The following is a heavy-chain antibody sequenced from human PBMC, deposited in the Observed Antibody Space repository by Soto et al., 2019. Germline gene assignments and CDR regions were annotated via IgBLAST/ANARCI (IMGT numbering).Heavy chain of an antibody. Sequence: GGSLRLSCAASGFTFSSYGMHWVRQAPGKGLEWVAVISYDGSNKYYADSVKGRFTISRDNSKNTLYLQMNSLSTEDPAVYYCANDFSKNDQDSTVLDYGMDVWGQGTTVTVSS. J-gene: IGHJ6*02. D-gene: IGHD2-2*01. V-gene: IGHV3-30*18. CDR2: ISYDGSNK. CDR3: ANDFSKNDQDSTVLDYGMDV. CDR1: GFTFSSYG.